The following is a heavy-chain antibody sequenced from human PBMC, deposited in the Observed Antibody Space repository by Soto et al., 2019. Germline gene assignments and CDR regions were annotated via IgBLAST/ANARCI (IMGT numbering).Heavy chain of an antibody. CDR2: ISAYNGNT. Sequence: GASVKVSCKASGYTFTSYGISWVRQAPGQGLEWMGWISAYNGNTNYAQKLQGRVTMTTDTSTSTAYMELRSLRSDDTAVYYCARDPSTPYYYGSGSENWFDPWGQGTLVTVSS. CDR3: ARDPSTPYYYGSGSENWFDP. CDR1: GYTFTSYG. V-gene: IGHV1-18*01. D-gene: IGHD3-10*01. J-gene: IGHJ5*02.